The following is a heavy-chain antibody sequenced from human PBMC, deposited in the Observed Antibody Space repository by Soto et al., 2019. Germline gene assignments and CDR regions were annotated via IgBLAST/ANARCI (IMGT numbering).Heavy chain of an antibody. V-gene: IGHV3-15*01. D-gene: IGHD3-10*01. CDR1: GFTFSNAW. Sequence: EVQLVESGGGLVKPGGSLRLSCAASGFTFSNAWMSWVRQAPGKGLEWVGRIKSKTDGGTTDYAAPVKGRFTISSDDSTNTLYQQMYSPKTEDTAVYSCTTARLWFGELLYPFAFWGQGTLVTVSS. CDR2: IKSKTDGGTT. J-gene: IGHJ4*02. CDR3: TTARLWFGELLYPFAF.